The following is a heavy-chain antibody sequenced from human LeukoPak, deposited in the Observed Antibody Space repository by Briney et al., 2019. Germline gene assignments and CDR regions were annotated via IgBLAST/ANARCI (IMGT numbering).Heavy chain of an antibody. CDR1: GFTFSSYA. Sequence: PGGSLRLSCAASGFTFSSYAMSRVHQATGKGLEWLSAISGRGGSTYYADSVKGRFTISRDNSKNTLYLQMNSLRAEDTAVYYCAKDEQWLGYFDYWGQGTLVTVSS. V-gene: IGHV3-23*01. D-gene: IGHD6-19*01. J-gene: IGHJ4*02. CDR2: ISGRGGST. CDR3: AKDEQWLGYFDY.